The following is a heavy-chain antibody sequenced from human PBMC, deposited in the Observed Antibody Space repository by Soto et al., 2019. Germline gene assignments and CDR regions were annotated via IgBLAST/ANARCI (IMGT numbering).Heavy chain of an antibody. CDR3: AILWFGELLSLYYFDY. Sequence: QLQLQESGPGLVKPSETLSLTCTVSGGSISSSSYYWGWIRQPPGKGLEWIGSIYYSGSTYYNPSLKSRVTISVDTSKNQFSLKLSSVTAADTAVYYCAILWFGELLSLYYFDYWGQGTLVTVSS. CDR1: GGSISSSSYY. D-gene: IGHD3-10*01. CDR2: IYYSGST. J-gene: IGHJ4*02. V-gene: IGHV4-39*01.